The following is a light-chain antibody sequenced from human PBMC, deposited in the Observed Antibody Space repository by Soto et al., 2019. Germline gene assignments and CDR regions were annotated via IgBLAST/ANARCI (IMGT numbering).Light chain of an antibody. CDR2: AVS. V-gene: IGKV1-17*03. Sequence: DIQVTQSPSAMSASVGDRVTITCRASQDISHYLAWFQQKPGKVPKRLIFAVSNLESGVPSRFLGSGSGTEFTLTITSLQPEDFATYYCLQHNSYPWTFGQGTKVEIK. J-gene: IGKJ1*01. CDR3: LQHNSYPWT. CDR1: QDISHY.